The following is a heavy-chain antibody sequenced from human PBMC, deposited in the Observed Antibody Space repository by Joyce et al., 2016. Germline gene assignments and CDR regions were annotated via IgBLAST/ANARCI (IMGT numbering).Heavy chain of an antibody. CDR1: GYTFTSYT. CDR3: ARPYCVGGTCSSRSPADY. D-gene: IGHD2-15*01. Sequence: QVQLVQSGAEVKKPGASVKVACKASGYTFTSYTMHWGRPAPGRRPEWMGWINAGNGNPKYAQNFQGSVTSTRDTSASTAYMELSSLSSEDTAVYYCARPYCVGGTCSSRSPADYCGQGALVTVSS. CDR2: INAGNGNP. V-gene: IGHV1-3*01. J-gene: IGHJ4*02.